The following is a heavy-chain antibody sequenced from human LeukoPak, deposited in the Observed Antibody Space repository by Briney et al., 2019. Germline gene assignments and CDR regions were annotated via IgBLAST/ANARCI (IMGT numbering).Heavy chain of an antibody. J-gene: IGHJ4*02. CDR3: ARDRGIAAAGTRGDY. CDR1: GYTFTSYG. V-gene: IGHV1-18*01. Sequence: ASVKVSCKASGYTFTSYGISWVRQAPGQGLEWMGWISAYNGNANYAQKLQGRVTMTTDTSTSTAYMELRSLGSDDTAVYYCARDRGIAAAGTRGDYWGQGTLVTVSS. D-gene: IGHD6-13*01. CDR2: ISAYNGNA.